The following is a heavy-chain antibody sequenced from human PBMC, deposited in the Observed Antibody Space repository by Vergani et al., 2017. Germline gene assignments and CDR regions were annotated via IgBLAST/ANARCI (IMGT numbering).Heavy chain of an antibody. CDR3: SRDRGSGSYYDFDY. Sequence: QVQLQESGPGLVKPAQTLSLTCTVSGGSISSGDYYWSWIRQPPGKGLEWIGYIYYSGSTYYNPSLKSRVPISVDTAKNQFSLKLSSVTAADTAVYYCSRDRGSGSYYDFDYWGQGTLVTVSS. V-gene: IGHV4-30-4*08. J-gene: IGHJ4*02. CDR1: GGSISSGDYY. D-gene: IGHD1-26*01. CDR2: IYYSGST.